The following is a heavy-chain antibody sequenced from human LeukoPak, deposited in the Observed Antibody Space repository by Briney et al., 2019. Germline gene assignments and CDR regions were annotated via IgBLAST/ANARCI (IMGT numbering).Heavy chain of an antibody. J-gene: IGHJ6*02. V-gene: IGHV3-7*02. Sequence: GGSLRFSCAASGFTFSSIWMSWHRQAPGKELEGVSNIKHDGSEDHYVECVKGRLSLYRDSAKNAVNLQMSSLRVEDTGVYYCAKNGGPHGMDVWGLGTAVSV. D-gene: IGHD3-16*01. CDR2: IKHDGSED. CDR1: GFTFSSIW. CDR3: AKNGGPHGMDV.